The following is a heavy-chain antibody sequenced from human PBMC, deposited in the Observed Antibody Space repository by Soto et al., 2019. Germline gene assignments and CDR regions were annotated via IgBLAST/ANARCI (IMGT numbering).Heavy chain of an antibody. Sequence: QVQLVQSGAEVKKPGASVKVSCKASGYTFTSYGISWVRQAPGQGLEWMGWISAYTGNTNYAQKLQGRVTMTTVSSPRRSQMALRSPRFDDPAVYYCASSFTSTQWRYGMDVWGQVTTVTVAS. CDR3: ASSFTSTQWRYGMDV. V-gene: IGHV1-18*01. CDR1: GYTFTSYG. J-gene: IGHJ6*02. D-gene: IGHD6-19*01. CDR2: ISAYTGNT.